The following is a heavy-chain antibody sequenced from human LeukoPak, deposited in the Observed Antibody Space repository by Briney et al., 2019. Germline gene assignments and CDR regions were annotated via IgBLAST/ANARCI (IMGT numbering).Heavy chain of an antibody. CDR1: GFTFSSYS. Sequence: GGSLRLSCAASGFTFSSYSMNWVRQAPGKGLEWVSYISSSSSTIYYADSVKGRFTISRDNAKNSLYLQMNSLRAEDTAVYYCAREAYYGGNRFDPWGQGTLVTVSS. J-gene: IGHJ5*02. CDR3: AREAYYGGNRFDP. D-gene: IGHD4-23*01. CDR2: ISSSSSTI. V-gene: IGHV3-48*04.